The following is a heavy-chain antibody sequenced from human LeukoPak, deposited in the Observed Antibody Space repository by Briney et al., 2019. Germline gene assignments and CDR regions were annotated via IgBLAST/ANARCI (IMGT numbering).Heavy chain of an antibody. CDR3: AKGVSGYVPGY. Sequence: GGSLRLSCAASGFTFSTSAMSWVRRAPGKGLEWVSAISGSGASTYYADSVKGRFTISRDNSKNTLYLQMNSLRAEDTAVYHCAKGVSGYVPGYWGQGTLVTVSS. CDR1: GFTFSTSA. V-gene: IGHV3-23*01. D-gene: IGHD6-25*01. J-gene: IGHJ4*02. CDR2: ISGSGAST.